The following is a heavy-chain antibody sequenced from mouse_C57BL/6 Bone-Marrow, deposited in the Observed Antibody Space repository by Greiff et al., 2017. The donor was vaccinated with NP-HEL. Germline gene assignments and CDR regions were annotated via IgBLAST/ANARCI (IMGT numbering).Heavy chain of an antibody. D-gene: IGHD1-1*01. Sequence: QVQLQQSGPELVKPGASVKISCKASGYTFTDYYINWVKQRPGQGLEWIGWIFPGSGSTYYNEKFKGKATLTVDKSSSTAYMLLSSLTSEDSAVYFCARYLLLRSCYYAMDYWGQGTSVTVSS. J-gene: IGHJ4*01. CDR2: IFPGSGST. CDR1: GYTFTDYY. CDR3: ARYLLLRSCYYAMDY. V-gene: IGHV1-75*01.